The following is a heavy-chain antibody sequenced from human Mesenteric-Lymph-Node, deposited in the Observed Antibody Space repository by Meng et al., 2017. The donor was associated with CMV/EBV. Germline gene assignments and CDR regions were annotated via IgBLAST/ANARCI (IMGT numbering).Heavy chain of an antibody. CDR1: GFTVSSYY. Sequence: GGSLRLSCAASGFTVSSYYMNWVRQAPGKGLEWVSIIYSGGSTYYADSVKGRFIISRDNSKNTLFLQLNSLKVEETDVYYWVGGWPPYYFDYWGQGTLVTVSS. J-gene: IGHJ4*02. D-gene: IGHD6-19*01. V-gene: IGHV3-53*01. CDR3: VGGWPPYYFDY. CDR2: IYSGGST.